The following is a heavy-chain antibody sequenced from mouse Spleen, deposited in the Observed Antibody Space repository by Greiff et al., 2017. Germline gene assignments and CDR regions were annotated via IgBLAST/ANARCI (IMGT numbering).Heavy chain of an antibody. D-gene: IGHD4-1*01. CDR2: IWRGGST. Sequence: VQLQQSGPGLVQPSQSLSITCTVSGFSLTSYGVHWVRQSPGKGLEWLGVIWRGGSTDYNAAFMSRLSITKDNSKSQVFFKMNSLQADDTAIYYCAKEGKLFWDYFDYWGQGTTLTVSS. V-gene: IGHV2-5*01. CDR1: GFSLTSYG. CDR3: AKEGKLFWDYFDY. J-gene: IGHJ2*01.